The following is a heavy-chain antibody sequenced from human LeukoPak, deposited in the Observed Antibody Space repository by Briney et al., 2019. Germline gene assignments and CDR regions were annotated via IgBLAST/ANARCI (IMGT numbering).Heavy chain of an antibody. J-gene: IGHJ4*02. D-gene: IGHD3-10*01. V-gene: IGHV4-31*03. CDR1: GGSISSGGYY. Sequence: SETLSLTCTVSGGSISSGGYYWSWIRQHPGKGLEWIGYIYYSGSTYYNPSLKSRVTISVDTSKNQFSLKLSSVTAADTAVYYCARGYPPADYYYGSGSYEDWGQGTLVTVSS. CDR3: ARGYPPADYYYGSGSYED. CDR2: IYYSGST.